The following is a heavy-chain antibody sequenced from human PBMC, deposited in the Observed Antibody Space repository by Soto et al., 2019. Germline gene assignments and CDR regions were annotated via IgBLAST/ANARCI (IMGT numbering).Heavy chain of an antibody. CDR2: INPNSGGT. Sequence: GASVKVSCKTSGFTFTSYYIHWVRQAPGQGLEWMGWINPNSGGTNYAQKFRGGVTVTRDTAISTAYMELSSLKSDETAVYYCAREQGGKHFYDSSSYYYYFDYWGQGTLVTVSS. J-gene: IGHJ4*02. D-gene: IGHD3-22*01. CDR3: AREQGGKHFYDSSSYYYYFDY. V-gene: IGHV1-2*02. CDR1: GFTFTSYY.